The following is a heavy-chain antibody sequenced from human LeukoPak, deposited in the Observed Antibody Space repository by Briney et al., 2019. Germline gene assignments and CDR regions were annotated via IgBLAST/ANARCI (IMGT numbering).Heavy chain of an antibody. CDR3: ASDNYYDSSGYQFGAFDI. D-gene: IGHD3-22*01. J-gene: IGHJ3*02. V-gene: IGHV1-69*13. CDR1: GGTFSSYA. Sequence: ASVKVSCKASGGTFSSYAISWVRQAPGQGLEWMGGIIPIFGTANYAQKFQGRVTITADESTSTAYMELSSLRSEDTAVYYCASDNYYDSSGYQFGAFDIWGQGTMVTVSS. CDR2: IIPIFGTA.